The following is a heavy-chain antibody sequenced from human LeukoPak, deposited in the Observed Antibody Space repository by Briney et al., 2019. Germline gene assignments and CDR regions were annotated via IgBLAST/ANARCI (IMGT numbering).Heavy chain of an antibody. J-gene: IGHJ3*02. Sequence: GGSLRLSCAASGFTFSSYWMHWVRQAPGKGLVWVSRINSDGSSTSYADSVKGRFTISRDNARNSLYLRMDSLRAEDTAIYYCARDSESDAFDIWGQGTMVTVSS. V-gene: IGHV3-74*01. D-gene: IGHD3-10*01. CDR2: INSDGSST. CDR1: GFTFSSYW. CDR3: ARDSESDAFDI.